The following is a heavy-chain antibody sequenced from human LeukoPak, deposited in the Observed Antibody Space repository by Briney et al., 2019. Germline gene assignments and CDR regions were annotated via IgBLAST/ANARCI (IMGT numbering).Heavy chain of an antibody. V-gene: IGHV1-2*02. J-gene: IGHJ4*02. CDR3: ARVTPHYYDSRGYYGDDY. D-gene: IGHD3-22*01. CDR1: GYTFTAYY. CDR2: IDPNTGDT. Sequence: GASVKVSCKPSGYTFTAYYIYWVRQAPGQGLEWMAWIDPNTGDTYYAQKFQGRVTLTRDTSISTAYMELSSLKSDDTAVYFCARVTPHYYDSRGYYGDDYWGQGTLVTVSS.